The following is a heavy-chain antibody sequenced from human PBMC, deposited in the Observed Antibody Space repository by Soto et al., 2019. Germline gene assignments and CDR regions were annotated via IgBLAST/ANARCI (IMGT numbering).Heavy chain of an antibody. J-gene: IGHJ4*02. Sequence: GGSLRLSCAASGFTFSSYGMHWVRQAPGKGLEWVAVISYDGSNKYYADSVKGRFTISRDNSKNTLYLQMNSLRAEDTAVYYCAKDLTGELFSIRVDYWGQGTLVTVSS. D-gene: IGHD3-10*01. CDR2: ISYDGSNK. V-gene: IGHV3-30*18. CDR1: GFTFSSYG. CDR3: AKDLTGELFSIRVDY.